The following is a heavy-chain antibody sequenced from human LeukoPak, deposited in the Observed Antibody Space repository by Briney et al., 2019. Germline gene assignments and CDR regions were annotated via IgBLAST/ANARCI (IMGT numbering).Heavy chain of an antibody. J-gene: IGHJ4*02. Sequence: ASVKVSCKGSGYTFTGYYMHWVRQAPGQGGEGMGWINPNTGDTNYAQKFQGRVTMTRDTTISSAFMELTRLTSDDTAVYYCASYPSSSPPFYYWGQGTLVTVSS. V-gene: IGHV1-2*02. D-gene: IGHD6-6*01. CDR1: GYTFTGYY. CDR2: INPNTGDT. CDR3: ASYPSSSPPFYY.